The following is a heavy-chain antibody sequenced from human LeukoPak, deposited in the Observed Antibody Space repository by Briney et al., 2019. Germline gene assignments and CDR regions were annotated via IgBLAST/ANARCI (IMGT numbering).Heavy chain of an antibody. CDR1: GFTFSSYE. D-gene: IGHD5-12*01. Sequence: GGSLRLSCSASGFTFSSYEMNWTRQTPGKGREWVAHISSGGNTEYYADSVRGRFTVSRDNAKNSLYLHMSSLRAEDSAVYYCARDTVDGPFVTSLDYWGQGVRVIVSS. J-gene: IGHJ4*02. CDR2: ISSGGNTE. V-gene: IGHV3-48*03. CDR3: ARDTVDGPFVTSLDY.